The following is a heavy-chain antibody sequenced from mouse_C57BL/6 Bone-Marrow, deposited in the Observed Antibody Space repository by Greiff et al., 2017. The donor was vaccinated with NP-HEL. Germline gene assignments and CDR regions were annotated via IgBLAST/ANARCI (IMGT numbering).Heavy chain of an antibody. V-gene: IGHV14-4*01. Sequence: EVQRVESGAELVRPGASVKLSCTASGFNIKDDYMHWVKQRPEQGLEWIGWIDPENGDTEYASKFQGKATITADTSSNTAYLQLSSLTSEDTAVYYCTNWFAYWGQGTLVTVSA. J-gene: IGHJ3*01. CDR3: TNWFAY. CDR1: GFNIKDDY. CDR2: IDPENGDT.